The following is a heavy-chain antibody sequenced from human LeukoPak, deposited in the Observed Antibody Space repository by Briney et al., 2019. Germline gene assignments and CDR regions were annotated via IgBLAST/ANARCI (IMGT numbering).Heavy chain of an antibody. CDR2: TSGDGITT. Sequence: GGSLRLSCAASGFNFNTYEMNWVRRAPGKGLEWVSLTSGDGITTYFADSVKGRFTISRDNSKSSLFLQMNSLRTEDTALYYCARDHVYGGADYWGQGTLVTVSS. V-gene: IGHV3-43*02. J-gene: IGHJ4*02. CDR3: ARDHVYGGADY. D-gene: IGHD5/OR15-5a*01. CDR1: GFNFNTYE.